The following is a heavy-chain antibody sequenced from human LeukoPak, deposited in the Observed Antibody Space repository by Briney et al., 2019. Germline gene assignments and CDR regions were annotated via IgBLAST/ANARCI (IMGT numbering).Heavy chain of an antibody. Sequence: GGSLRLSYAASGFTVSSKYMSWVRQAPGRGLEWGSDIYSGGNTYYADYVKGRFTISRDDSKNTLYLQMNSLRAEDTAVYYCARVDYYGSGSYYTPRDYWGQGTLVTVSS. CDR1: GFTVSSKY. D-gene: IGHD3-10*01. CDR2: IYSGGNT. CDR3: ARVDYYGSGSYYTPRDY. V-gene: IGHV3-53*01. J-gene: IGHJ4*02.